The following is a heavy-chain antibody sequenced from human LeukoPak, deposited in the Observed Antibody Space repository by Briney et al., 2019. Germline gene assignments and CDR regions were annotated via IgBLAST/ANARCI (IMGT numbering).Heavy chain of an antibody. D-gene: IGHD4/OR15-4a*01. CDR1: GGSISSGGYY. CDR3: ARGMYLVLLDY. V-gene: IGHV4-31*03. CDR2: IYYSGST. Sequence: PSETLSLTCTVSGGSISSGGYYWSWIRQHPGKGLEWIGYIYYSGSTYYNPSLKSRVTISVDTSKNQFPLKLSSVTAADTAVYYCARGMYLVLLDYWGQGTLVTVSS. J-gene: IGHJ4*02.